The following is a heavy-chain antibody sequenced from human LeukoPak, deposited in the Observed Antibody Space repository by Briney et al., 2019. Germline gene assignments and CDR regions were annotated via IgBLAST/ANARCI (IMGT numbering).Heavy chain of an antibody. J-gene: IGHJ4*02. CDR1: GFTFSSYA. D-gene: IGHD6-6*01. V-gene: IGHV3-23*01. CDR2: ISGSGGST. Sequence: PEGSLRLSCAASGFTFSSYAMSWVRQAPGKGLEWVSAISGSGGSTYYADSVKGRFTISRDDSKNTLYLQMNSLRAEDTAVYYCARSSRYSSSSPTGYWGQGTLVTVSS. CDR3: ARSSRYSSSSPTGY.